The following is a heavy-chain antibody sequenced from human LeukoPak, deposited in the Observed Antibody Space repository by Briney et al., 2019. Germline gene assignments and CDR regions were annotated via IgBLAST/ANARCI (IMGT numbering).Heavy chain of an antibody. CDR3: ASDYYCSSTSCRAAEYFQH. V-gene: IGHV4-34*01. D-gene: IGHD2-2*01. CDR1: GGSFSGYY. CDR2: INHSGST. J-gene: IGHJ1*01. Sequence: SETLSLTCAVYGGSFSGYYWSWIRQPPGKGLEWIGEINHSGSTNYNPSLKSRVTISVDTSKNQFSLKLSTVTAADTAVYYCASDYYCSSTSCRAAEYFQHWAQGTLVTVSS.